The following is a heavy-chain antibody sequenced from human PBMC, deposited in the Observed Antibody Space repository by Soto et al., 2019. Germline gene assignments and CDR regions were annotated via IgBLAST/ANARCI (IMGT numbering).Heavy chain of an antibody. Sequence: GGSLRLSCAASGFTFSSYAMYWVRQAPGKGLEWVSSISGNGGSIYYADSVKGRFTISRDNSKNTLYLQMDSLRAEDTAVFYCAKRDLPVAPSVYFAYWGQGTLVTVSS. V-gene: IGHV3-23*01. D-gene: IGHD6-19*01. CDR3: AKRDLPVAPSVYFAY. CDR2: ISGNGGSI. J-gene: IGHJ4*02. CDR1: GFTFSSYA.